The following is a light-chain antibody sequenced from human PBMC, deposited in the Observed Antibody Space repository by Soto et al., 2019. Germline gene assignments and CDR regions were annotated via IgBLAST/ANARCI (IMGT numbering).Light chain of an antibody. J-gene: IGKJ1*01. Sequence: EAVLTQSPATLSVFPVERATPSGRASQSVATNLSWYQQRPGQAPRLLIYGASKRAIGLPARFSGSGSGTEFTLTITSLQSEDFAVYYCQQYNKWPQTFGQGTKVDIK. CDR3: QQYNKWPQT. V-gene: IGKV3-15*01. CDR1: QSVATN. CDR2: GAS.